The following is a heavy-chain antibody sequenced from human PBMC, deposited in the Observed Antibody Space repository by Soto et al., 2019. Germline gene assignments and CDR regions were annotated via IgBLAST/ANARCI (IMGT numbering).Heavy chain of an antibody. CDR1: GASISSYY. V-gene: IGHV4-59*01. CDR2: ICYSGST. Sequence: PSETLSLTCTVSGASISSYYWSWIRQPPGKGLEWIGYICYSGSTNYNPSLKSRVTIAVDTSKNQFSLRLKSVTAADTAVYYCARGTSSDTWGQGTLVTVSS. CDR3: ARGTSSDT. D-gene: IGHD1-1*01. J-gene: IGHJ5*02.